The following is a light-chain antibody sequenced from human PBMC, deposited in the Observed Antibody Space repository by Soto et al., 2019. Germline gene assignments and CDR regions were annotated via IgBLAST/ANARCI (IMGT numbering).Light chain of an antibody. J-gene: IGLJ2*01. Sequence: QSALTQPASVSGSPGQSITISCTGTSSDVGGYNYVSWYQQHPGKAPKLVIYEVTNRPSGASNRFSGSKSGNTASLTISGLQAEDEAHYYCNSYRSTSTLVVFGGGTKVTVL. V-gene: IGLV2-14*01. CDR2: EVT. CDR3: NSYRSTSTLVV. CDR1: SSDVGGYNY.